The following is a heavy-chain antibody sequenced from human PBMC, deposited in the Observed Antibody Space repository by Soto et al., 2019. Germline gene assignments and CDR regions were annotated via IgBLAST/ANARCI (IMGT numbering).Heavy chain of an antibody. J-gene: IGHJ6*03. CDR3: ARDWNHRGYYYYYMDV. D-gene: IGHD1-1*01. Sequence: GGSLRLSCAASGFTFSSYWMSWVRQAPGKGLEWVANIKQDGSEKYYVDSVKGRFTISRDNAKNSLYLQMNSLRAEDTAVYYCARDWNHRGYYYYYMDVWGKGTTVTVSS. CDR1: GFTFSSYW. CDR2: IKQDGSEK. V-gene: IGHV3-7*01.